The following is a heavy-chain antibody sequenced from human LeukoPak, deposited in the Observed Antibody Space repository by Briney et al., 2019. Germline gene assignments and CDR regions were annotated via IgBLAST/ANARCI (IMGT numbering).Heavy chain of an antibody. Sequence: GGSLRLSCAASGFTFSDHYMDWVRQAPGKGLEWVGRSRNKANSYTTEYAASVKGRFTISRNDSKNSLYLQMNSLKTDDTAVYYCAGYYDFWSGNNGIIWGQGTLVTVSS. CDR1: GFTFSDHY. V-gene: IGHV3-72*01. CDR3: AGYYDFWSGNNGII. CDR2: SRNKANSYTT. D-gene: IGHD3-3*01. J-gene: IGHJ1*01.